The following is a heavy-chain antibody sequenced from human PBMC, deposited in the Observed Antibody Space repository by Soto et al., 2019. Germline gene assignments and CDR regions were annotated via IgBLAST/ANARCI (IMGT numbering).Heavy chain of an antibody. D-gene: IGHD6-6*01. V-gene: IGHV1-2*04. Sequence: ASVKVSCKASGYTFTGYYMHWVRQAPGQGLEWMGWINPNSGGTNYAQKFQGWVTMTRDTSISTAYMELSRLRSDDTAVYYCARVSLPEYSSSPGDYWGQGTLVTVSS. CDR1: GYTFTGYY. CDR3: ARVSLPEYSSSPGDY. CDR2: INPNSGGT. J-gene: IGHJ4*02.